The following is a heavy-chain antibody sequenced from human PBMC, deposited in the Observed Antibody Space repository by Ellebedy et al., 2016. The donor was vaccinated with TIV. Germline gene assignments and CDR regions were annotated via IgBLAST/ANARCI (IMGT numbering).Heavy chain of an antibody. V-gene: IGHV3-74*01. D-gene: IGHD3-9*01. CDR1: GFTLSGYW. Sequence: GESLKISCVASGFTLSGYWMHWVRQVPGKGLVWLARINTDGSSTSYADSVEGRFTISRDNAKKTLYLEMSGLRSDDTAVYYCARESVRYFYWDYWGQGTLVAV. J-gene: IGHJ4*02. CDR3: ARESVRYFYWDY. CDR2: INTDGSST.